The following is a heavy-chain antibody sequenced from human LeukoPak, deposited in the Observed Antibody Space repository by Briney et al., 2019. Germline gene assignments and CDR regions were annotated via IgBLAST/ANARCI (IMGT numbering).Heavy chain of an antibody. V-gene: IGHV3-49*04. Sequence: GGSLRLSCAASGFTFSDYYMSWVRRAPGKGLEWVGFIRSKAYGGTTEYAAFVKGRFTISRDDSKSIAYLQMNSLKTEDTAVYYCTRDGDCRSTSCYGDCWGQGTLVTVSS. D-gene: IGHD2-2*01. CDR3: TRDGDCRSTSCYGDC. CDR1: GFTFSDYY. CDR2: IRSKAYGGTT. J-gene: IGHJ4*02.